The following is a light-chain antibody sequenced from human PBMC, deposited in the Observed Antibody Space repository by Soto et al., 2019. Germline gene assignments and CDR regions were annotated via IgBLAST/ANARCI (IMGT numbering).Light chain of an antibody. CDR2: AAF. CDR1: QSINRD. CDR3: QQNYSTPLA. V-gene: IGKV1-39*01. J-gene: IGKJ4*01. Sequence: DIQITQSPFSLSASVGDRVTITWRASQSINRDLNWYQQKPGKAPNLLIYAAFTLESGVPSRFSGSGSGTDFTLTISSLQLEDFATYYCQQNYSTPLAFGGGTKVDIK.